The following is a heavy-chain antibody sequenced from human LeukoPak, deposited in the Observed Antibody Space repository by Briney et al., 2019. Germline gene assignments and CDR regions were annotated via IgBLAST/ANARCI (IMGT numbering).Heavy chain of an antibody. Sequence: PSETLSLTCAVYGGSFSGYYWSWIRQPPGKGLEWIGEINHSGSTNYSPSLKSRVTIFVHTSDKQVSLELTSVTAADTAAYYCATGGGVAVAHAWGQGIVVTVSS. CDR1: GGSFSGYY. CDR2: INHSGST. V-gene: IGHV4-34*01. CDR3: ATGGGVAVAHA. J-gene: IGHJ4*02. D-gene: IGHD6-19*01.